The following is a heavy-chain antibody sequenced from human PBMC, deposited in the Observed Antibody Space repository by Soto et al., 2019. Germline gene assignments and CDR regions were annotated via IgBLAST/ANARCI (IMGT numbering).Heavy chain of an antibody. Sequence: QVQLVESGGGVVQPGRSLRLSCAASGFTFSSYGMHWVRQAPGKGLEWVAVIWYDGSNKYYADSVKGRFTISRDNSKNTLYLQMNSLRAEETAVYYCVGGFWETAFFDYWGQGTLVTVSS. J-gene: IGHJ4*02. D-gene: IGHD3-16*01. CDR1: GFTFSSYG. CDR3: VGGFWETAFFDY. V-gene: IGHV3-33*01. CDR2: IWYDGSNK.